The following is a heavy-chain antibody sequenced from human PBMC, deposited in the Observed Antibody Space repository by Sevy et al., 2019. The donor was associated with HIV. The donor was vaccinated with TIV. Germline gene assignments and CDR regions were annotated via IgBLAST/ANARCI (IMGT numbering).Heavy chain of an antibody. CDR2: ISYAGDNK. J-gene: IGHJ6*02. CDR3: AKAHADCSGGTCYTAHYYYDMDV. D-gene: IGHD2-15*01. CDR1: GFAFSDYA. Sequence: GGSLRLSCAASGFAFSDYAMHWVRQAPGKGLEWVAAISYAGDNKYFADSVKGRFTVSKSNSKNTLYLEMNSLRAEDTAGYDCAKAHADCSGGTCYTAHYYYDMDVWGRGATVTVSS. V-gene: IGHV3-30*18.